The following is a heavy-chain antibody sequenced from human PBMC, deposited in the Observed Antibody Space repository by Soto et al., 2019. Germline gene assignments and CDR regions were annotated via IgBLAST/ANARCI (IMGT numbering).Heavy chain of an antibody. CDR2: ISGGIGST. CDR1: GFSFGNYA. V-gene: IGHV3-23*01. Sequence: EVQLLESGGGLVQPGGSLRLSCVASGFSFGNYAMTWVRQVPGKGLEWVSTISGGIGSTFYADSVKGRFTISRDISKKMLFLHMNGLRGEDTVTYCCAKRAARYFAYWGRGTLVTVSS. CDR3: AKRAARYFAY. J-gene: IGHJ4*02.